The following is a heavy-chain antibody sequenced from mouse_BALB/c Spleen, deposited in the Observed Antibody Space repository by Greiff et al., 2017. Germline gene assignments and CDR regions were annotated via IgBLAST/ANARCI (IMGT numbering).Heavy chain of an antibody. CDR2: ISTYSGNT. CDR3: ARTWYDGYAMDY. V-gene: IGHV1-67*01. D-gene: IGHD2-14*01. Sequence: LEGSGPALVGPGVSVEISCKGSGYTFTDYALHWVKQSHAKSLEWIGVISTYSGNTNYNQKFKGKATMTVDKSSSTAYMELARLTSEDSAIYYCARTWYDGYAMDYWGQGTSVTVSS. J-gene: IGHJ4*01. CDR1: GYTFTDYA.